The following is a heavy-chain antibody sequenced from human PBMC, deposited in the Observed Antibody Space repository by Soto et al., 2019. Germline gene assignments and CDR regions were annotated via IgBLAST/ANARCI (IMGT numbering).Heavy chain of an antibody. CDR3: ARDQLTSSSGYYYYGMDV. CDR2: IIPIFGTA. J-gene: IGHJ6*02. V-gene: IGHV1-69*13. CDR1: GGTFSSYA. D-gene: IGHD6-25*01. Sequence: AASVRVSWKASGGTFSSYAISWVGQAPGQGLEWMGGIIPIFGTANYAQKFQGRVTITADESTSTAYMELSSLRSEDTAVYYCARDQLTSSSGYYYYGMDVWGQGTTVTVSS.